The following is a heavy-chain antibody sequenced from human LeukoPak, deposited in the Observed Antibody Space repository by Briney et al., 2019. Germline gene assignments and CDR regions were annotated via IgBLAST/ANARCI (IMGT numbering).Heavy chain of an antibody. CDR3: ARGSGSSSWYTYYYYMDV. D-gene: IGHD6-13*01. CDR1: GYTFTSYD. Sequence: ASVKVSCRASGYTFTSYDINWVRQATGQGLEWMGWMNPNSGNTGYAQKFQGRVTMTRNTSISTAYMELSSLRSEDTAVYYCARGSGSSSWYTYYYYMDVWGKGTTVTVSS. V-gene: IGHV1-8*01. CDR2: MNPNSGNT. J-gene: IGHJ6*03.